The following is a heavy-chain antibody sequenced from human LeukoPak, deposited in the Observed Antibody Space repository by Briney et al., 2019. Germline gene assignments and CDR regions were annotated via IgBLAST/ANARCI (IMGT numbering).Heavy chain of an antibody. CDR2: IIPILGIA. CDR1: GGTFSSYA. CDR3: ARDRGGSYYYYGMDV. V-gene: IGHV1-69*04. Sequence: SVKVSCKASGGTFSSYAISWVRQAPGQGLEWMGRIIPILGIADYAQKFQGRVTITADKSTSTAYMELSSLRSEDTAVYYCARDRGGSYYYYGMDVWGQGTTVTVSS. J-gene: IGHJ6*02. D-gene: IGHD1-26*01.